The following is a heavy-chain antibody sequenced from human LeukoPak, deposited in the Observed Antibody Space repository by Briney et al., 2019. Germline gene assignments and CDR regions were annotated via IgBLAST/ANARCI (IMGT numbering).Heavy chain of an antibody. J-gene: IGHJ5*02. D-gene: IGHD3-9*01. CDR3: AGGGLRYFDFDP. CDR2: INHSGST. V-gene: IGHV4-34*01. Sequence: PSETLSLTCAVYGGSFSGYYWSWIRQPPGKGLEWIGEINHSGSTNYNPSLKSRVTISVDTSKNQFSLKLSSVTAADTAVYYCAGGGLRYFDFDPWGQGTLVTVSS. CDR1: GGSFSGYY.